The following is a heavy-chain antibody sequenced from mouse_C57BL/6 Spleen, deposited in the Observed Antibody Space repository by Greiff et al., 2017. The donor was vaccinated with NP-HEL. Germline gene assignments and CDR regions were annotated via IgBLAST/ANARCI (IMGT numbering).Heavy chain of an antibody. V-gene: IGHV1-59*01. CDR3: ARERVNYGSRGYFDY. Sequence: QVQLQQPGAELVRPGTSVKLSCKASGYTFTSYWMHWVKQRPGQGLEWIGVIDPSDSYTNYNQKFKGKATLTVDTSSSTAYMQLSSLTSEDSAVYYCARERVNYGSRGYFDYWGQGTTLTVSS. CDR2: IDPSDSYT. J-gene: IGHJ2*01. D-gene: IGHD1-1*01. CDR1: GYTFTSYW.